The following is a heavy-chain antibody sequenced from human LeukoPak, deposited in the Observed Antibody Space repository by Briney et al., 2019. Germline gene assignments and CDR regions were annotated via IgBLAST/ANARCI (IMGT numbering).Heavy chain of an antibody. CDR3: ARNTHDFWSGPTFDY. Sequence: RPGGSLRLSCAASGFTFDDFGMSWVRQAPGKGLEWVSGINWNGGSTGYADSVKGRFTISRDNAKNSLYLQMNSLRAEDTALYYCARNTHDFWSGPTFDYWGQGTLVTVSS. CDR2: INWNGGST. CDR1: GFTFDDFG. V-gene: IGHV3-20*04. J-gene: IGHJ4*02. D-gene: IGHD3-3*01.